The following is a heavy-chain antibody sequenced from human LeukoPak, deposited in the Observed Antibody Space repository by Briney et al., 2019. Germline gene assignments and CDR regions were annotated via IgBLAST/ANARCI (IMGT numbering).Heavy chain of an antibody. CDR1: AYTFTGYY. J-gene: IGHJ4*02. CDR3: AREGSGWYGNFDY. V-gene: IGHV1-2*02. CDR2: INLDSGGT. D-gene: IGHD6-19*01. Sequence: ASVKVSCKASAYTFTGYYVHWVRQAPGQGLEWMGWINLDSGGTNYAQKFQGRVTMTRDTSISTAYMEVSRLRSDDTAVYYCAREGSGWYGNFDYWGQGTLVTVSS.